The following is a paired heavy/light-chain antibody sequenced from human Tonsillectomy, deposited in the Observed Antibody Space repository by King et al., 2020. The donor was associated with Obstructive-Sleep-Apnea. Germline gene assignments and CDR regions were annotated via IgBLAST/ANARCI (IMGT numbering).Light chain of an antibody. V-gene: IGLV9-49*01. J-gene: IGLJ3*02. CDR2: VGTGGIVG. CDR3: GADHGSGSNFVWV. CDR1: SGYSNYK. Sequence: QPVLTQPPSASASLGASVTLTCTLSSGYSNYKVDWYQQRPGKGPRFVMRVGTGGIVGSKGDGIPDRFSVLGSGLNRYLTIKNIQEEDESDYHCGADHGSGSNFVWVFGGGTKLTVL.
Heavy chain of an antibody. CDR1: GGSISSYY. V-gene: IGHV4-59*08. J-gene: IGHJ4*02. Sequence: QVQLQESGPGLVKPSETLSLTCTVSGGSISSYYWSWIRQPPGKGLEWIGYIYYSGSTNYNPSLKSRVTISVDTSKNQFSLKLSSVTAADTAVYYCARHEPADCTNGVCYGGLNFDYWGQGTLVTVSS. CDR2: IYYSGST. D-gene: IGHD2-8*01. CDR3: ARHEPADCTNGVCYGGLNFDY.